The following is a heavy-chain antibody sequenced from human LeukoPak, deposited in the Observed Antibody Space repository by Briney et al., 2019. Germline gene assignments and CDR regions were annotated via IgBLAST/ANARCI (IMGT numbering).Heavy chain of an antibody. D-gene: IGHD3-22*01. CDR2: INWNGGST. J-gene: IGHJ4*02. Sequence: GGSLRLSCAASGFTFDDYGMSWVRQAPGKGLEWVSGINWNGGSTGYADSVKGRFTISRDNAKNSLYLQMNSLRAEDTALYYCARAEGNYYDSSTGDYWGREPWSPSSQ. CDR1: GFTFDDYG. CDR3: ARAEGNYYDSSTGDY. V-gene: IGHV3-20*04.